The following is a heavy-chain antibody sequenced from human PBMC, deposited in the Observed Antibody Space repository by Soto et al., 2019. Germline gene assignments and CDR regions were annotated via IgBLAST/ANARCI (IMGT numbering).Heavy chain of an antibody. CDR1: GDSISSDY. Sequence: TSETLSLTCSVPGDSISSDYWSWIRQPPGKGLEWIGYIYHNGSPYYNPSLKSRVTISVDRSKNQFSLKLSSVTAADTAVYYCARVPDVWGQGTTVTVSS. J-gene: IGHJ6*02. CDR3: ARVPDV. V-gene: IGHV4-30-2*01. CDR2: IYHNGSP.